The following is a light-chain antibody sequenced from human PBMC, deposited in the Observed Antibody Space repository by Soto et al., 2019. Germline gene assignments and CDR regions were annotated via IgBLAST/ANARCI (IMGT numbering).Light chain of an antibody. CDR1: QSISAW. CDR2: KAS. V-gene: IGKV1-5*03. CDR3: QQSYSTPHT. J-gene: IGKJ2*01. Sequence: DIQMTQSPSTLSASVGDRVTITCRASQSISAWLAWYQQKPGKAPKLLIYKASSLESGVPSRFSGSGSGTDFTLTISSLQPEDSATYYCQQSYSTPHTFGQGTKLEIK.